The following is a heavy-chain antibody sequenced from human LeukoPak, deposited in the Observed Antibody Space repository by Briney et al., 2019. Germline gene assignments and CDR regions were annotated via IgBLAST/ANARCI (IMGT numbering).Heavy chain of an antibody. V-gene: IGHV3-21*01. D-gene: IGHD1-26*01. CDR2: TSSGSSWI. CDR3: ARSWGDSGLFYY. CDR1: GFTFSDYS. J-gene: IGHJ4*02. Sequence: SGGSLRLSCAASGFTFSDYSMNWVRQAPGKGLEWVASTSSGSSWIYYADSVRGRFTISRDNAKNSLYLQMNSLRAEDTAVYYCARSWGDSGLFYYWGQGTLVTVSS.